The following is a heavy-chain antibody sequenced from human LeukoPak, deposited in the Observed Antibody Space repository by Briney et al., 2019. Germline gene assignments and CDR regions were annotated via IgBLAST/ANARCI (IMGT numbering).Heavy chain of an antibody. D-gene: IGHD6-19*01. J-gene: IGHJ3*02. CDR3: AINPPHSSGWYSAGAFDI. Sequence: SVKVSCKASGGTFSSYAISWVRQAPGQGLEWMGGIIPIFGTANYAQKFQGRVTITADESTSTAYMELSSLRSEDTAVYYCAINPPHSSGWYSAGAFDIWGQGTMVTVSS. V-gene: IGHV1-69*13. CDR1: GGTFSSYA. CDR2: IIPIFGTA.